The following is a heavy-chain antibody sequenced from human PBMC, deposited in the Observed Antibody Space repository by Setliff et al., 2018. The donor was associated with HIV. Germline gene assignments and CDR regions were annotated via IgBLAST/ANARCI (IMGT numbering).Heavy chain of an antibody. CDR1: GGSISNYY. J-gene: IGHJ6*03. D-gene: IGHD3-10*01. CDR3: ARAVIRREDRGMWTKLWSAPNHMDV. V-gene: IGHV4-59*01. CDR2: IHYGGGT. Sequence: PSETLSLTCSISGGSISNYYWVWIRQSPGKGLEWIGHIHYGGGTYYNPSLESRASISRDTSKNQFSLNLRDVTAGDTALYYCARAVIRREDRGMWTKLWSAPNHMDVWGKGITVTVPS.